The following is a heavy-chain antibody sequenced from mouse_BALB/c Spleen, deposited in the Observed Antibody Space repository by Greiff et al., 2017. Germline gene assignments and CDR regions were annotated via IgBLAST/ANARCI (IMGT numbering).Heavy chain of an antibody. J-gene: IGHJ4*01. CDR2: ISYSGST. CDR1: GDSITSGY. D-gene: IGHD2-4*01. Sequence: VQLKQSGPSLVKPSQTLSLTCSVTGDSITSGYWNWIRKFPGNKLEYMGYISYSGSTYYNPSLKSRISITRDTSKNQYYLQLNSVTTEDTATYYCARSGDYDYYYAMDYWGQGTSVTVSS. CDR3: ARSGDYDYYYAMDY. V-gene: IGHV3-8*02.